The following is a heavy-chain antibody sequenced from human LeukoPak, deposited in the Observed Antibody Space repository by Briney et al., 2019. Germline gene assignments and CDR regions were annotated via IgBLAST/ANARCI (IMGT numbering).Heavy chain of an antibody. D-gene: IGHD6-19*01. J-gene: IGHJ4*02. CDR1: GFTFSSYA. CDR2: ISGSGGST. CDR3: ARATRIYSSGWYYSFDY. Sequence: GGSLRLSCAASGFTFSSYAMSWVRQAPGKGLEWVSAISGSGGSTYYADSVKGRFTISRDNSKNTLYLHMNSLRAEDTAVYYCARATRIYSSGWYYSFDYWGQGTLSPSPQ. V-gene: IGHV3-23*01.